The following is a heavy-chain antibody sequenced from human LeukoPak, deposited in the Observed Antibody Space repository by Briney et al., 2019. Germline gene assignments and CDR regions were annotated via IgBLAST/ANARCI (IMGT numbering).Heavy chain of an antibody. CDR1: GFTFSSYV. V-gene: IGHV3-23*01. CDR3: ATSRVTGTGGSLNY. J-gene: IGHJ4*02. D-gene: IGHD1-20*01. Sequence: GGSLRFSCAASGFTFSSYVMSWVRQAPGKGLEWVSGISGSGGSTNYTDSVKGRFTISRDNSKNTLYLQMNSLRAEDTAVYYCATSRVTGTGGSLNYWGQGSLVTVSS. CDR2: ISGSGGST.